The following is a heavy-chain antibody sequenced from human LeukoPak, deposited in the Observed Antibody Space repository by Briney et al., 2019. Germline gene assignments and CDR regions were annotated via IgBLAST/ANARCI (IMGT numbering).Heavy chain of an antibody. D-gene: IGHD6-19*01. Sequence: SQTLSLTCTVSGGSISSGDYYWSWIRQPPGKGLEWIGYIHYSGSTYYNPSLKSRVTISVDTSKNQFSLKLSSVTAADTAVYYCARSSGESGFFDYWDQGTLVTVSS. J-gene: IGHJ4*02. V-gene: IGHV4-30-4*01. CDR2: IHYSGST. CDR3: ARSSGESGFFDY. CDR1: GGSISSGDYY.